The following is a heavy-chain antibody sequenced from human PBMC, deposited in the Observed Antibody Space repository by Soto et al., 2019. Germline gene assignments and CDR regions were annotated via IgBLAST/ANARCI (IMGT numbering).Heavy chain of an antibody. V-gene: IGHV4-59*01. D-gene: IGHD2-2*02. CDR1: GGSTSSYY. CDR3: ARATRVVPAAIRYYYYMDV. J-gene: IGHJ6*03. CDR2: IYYSGST. Sequence: SETLSLTCTVSGGSTSSYYWSWIRQPPGKGLEWIGYIYYSGSTNYNPSLKSRVTISVDSSKNQFSLKLSSVTPADTAVYYCARATRVVPAAIRYYYYMDVWGKGTTVTVSS.